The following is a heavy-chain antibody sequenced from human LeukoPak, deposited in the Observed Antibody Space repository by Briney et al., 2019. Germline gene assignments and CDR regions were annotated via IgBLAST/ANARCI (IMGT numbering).Heavy chain of an antibody. V-gene: IGHV3-23*01. D-gene: IGHD3-10*01. J-gene: IGHJ4*02. CDR3: AKVSSNYYGSGSYQTLDF. CDR2: ISGSGGST. CDR1: GFTFSDYY. Sequence: GGSLRLSCAASGFTFSDYYMSWIRQAPGKGLEWVSAISGSGGSTFYADSVKGRFTISRDNSKNTLYLQMNSLRAEDTAVYYCAKVSSNYYGSGSYQTLDFWGQGTLVTVSS.